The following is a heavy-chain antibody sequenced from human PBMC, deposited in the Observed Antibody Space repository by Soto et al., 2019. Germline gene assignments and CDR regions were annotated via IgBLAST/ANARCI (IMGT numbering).Heavy chain of an antibody. V-gene: IGHV3-30-3*01. CDR1: GFTFNYYP. Sequence: ESGGGVVQPGGSLRLSCAASGFTFNYYPMHWVRQAPGKGLEWVAVVSFDGSNKYSADFVKGRFTISKDNSKNTLYLQMNSLRREDTAVYYWARLPGPLVAVLYIYPLDGREAMSDVDVWGQGATVTVSS. D-gene: IGHD6-19*01. CDR3: ARLPGPLVAVLYIYPLDGREAMSDVDV. CDR2: VSFDGSNK. J-gene: IGHJ6*02.